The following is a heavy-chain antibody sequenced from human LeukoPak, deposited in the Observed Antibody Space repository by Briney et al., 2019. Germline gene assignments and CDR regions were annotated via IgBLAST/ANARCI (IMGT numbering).Heavy chain of an antibody. CDR1: GYTFTSYG. CDR3: ARDARIQLLHRYNWFDP. V-gene: IGHV1-18*01. CDR2: ISAYNGNT. J-gene: IGHJ5*02. D-gene: IGHD2-2*02. Sequence: ASLKVSCKASGYTFTSYGISWVRQAPGQGLEWMGWISAYNGNTNYAQKLQGRVTMTTDTSTSTAYMELRSLRSDDTAVYYCARDARIQLLHRYNWFDPWGQGTLVTVSS.